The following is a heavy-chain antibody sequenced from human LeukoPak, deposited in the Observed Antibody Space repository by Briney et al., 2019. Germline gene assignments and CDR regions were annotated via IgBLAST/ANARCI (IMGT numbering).Heavy chain of an antibody. J-gene: IGHJ4*02. CDR2: IWYDGSQK. CDR1: GFTFSSNG. V-gene: IGHV3-33*01. CDR3: ARDLGHFSRGASYFDY. D-gene: IGHD4/OR15-4a*01. Sequence: GGSLRLSCATSGFTFSSNGFHWVRQALGKGLEWVAVIWYDGSQKYYLDSVKGRFTISRDSFDNTVYLQMNGLRAEDTAVYYCARDLGHFSRGASYFDYWGQGALVTVSS.